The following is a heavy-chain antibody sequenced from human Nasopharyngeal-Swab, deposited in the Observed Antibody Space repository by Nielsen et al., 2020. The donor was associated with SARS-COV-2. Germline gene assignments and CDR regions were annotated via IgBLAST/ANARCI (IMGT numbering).Heavy chain of an antibody. CDR1: GFTFSSYA. CDR3: ARERIAAAGTGFDY. Sequence: GESLKISCAASGFTFSSYAMHWVRQAPGKGLEYVSAISSNGGSTYYANSVKGRFTISRDNSKNTLYLQMGSLRAEDMAVYYCARERIAAAGTGFDYWGQGTLVTVSS. CDR2: ISSNGGST. V-gene: IGHV3-64*01. D-gene: IGHD6-13*01. J-gene: IGHJ4*02.